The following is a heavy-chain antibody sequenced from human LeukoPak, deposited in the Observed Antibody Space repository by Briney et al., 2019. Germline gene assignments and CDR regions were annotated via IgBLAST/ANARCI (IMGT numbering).Heavy chain of an antibody. J-gene: IGHJ6*02. Sequence: PSETLSLTCNASGGSINGYYWTWIRQPPQKGLEWIGYMFYNGNTNYNPSLKSRVTISVDTSQNQISLRLASVTAADTGIYHCARLTREDGVDVWGQGTTVTVSS. CDR1: GGSINGYY. CDR2: MFYNGNT. V-gene: IGHV4-59*01. CDR3: ARLTREDGVDV.